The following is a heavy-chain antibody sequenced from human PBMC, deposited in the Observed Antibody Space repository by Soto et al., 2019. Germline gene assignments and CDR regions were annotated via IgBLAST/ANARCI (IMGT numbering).Heavy chain of an antibody. Sequence: EVQLLESGGGLVQPGGSLRLSCAASGFTFSSYAMSWVRQAPGKGLQWVSSISGSGGNTYYTDSVKGRFAISRDNSKNTLYLQMSSLRAEDTAVYYCAKADSSSLGMDAWGQGTTVTVSS. CDR2: ISGSGGNT. J-gene: IGHJ6*02. V-gene: IGHV3-23*01. CDR1: GFTFSSYA. D-gene: IGHD6-6*01. CDR3: AKADSSSLGMDA.